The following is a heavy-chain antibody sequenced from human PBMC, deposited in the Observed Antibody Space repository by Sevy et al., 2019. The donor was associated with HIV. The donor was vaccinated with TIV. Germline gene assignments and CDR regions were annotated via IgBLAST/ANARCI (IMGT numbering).Heavy chain of an antibody. CDR2: ISAYTGNT. Sequence: ASVKVSCKASGYTFSSYGISWVRQAPGQGLEWMGWISAYTGNTNYAQKYQGRVTMTKDTSTTTAYLGLRKLRSAKTTVYFCERDKPQCVVIVPAAMWGGIDYWGQGTLVTVSS. J-gene: IGHJ4*02. CDR3: ERDKPQCVVIVPAAMWGGIDY. V-gene: IGHV1-18*01. D-gene: IGHD2-2*01. CDR1: GYTFSSYG.